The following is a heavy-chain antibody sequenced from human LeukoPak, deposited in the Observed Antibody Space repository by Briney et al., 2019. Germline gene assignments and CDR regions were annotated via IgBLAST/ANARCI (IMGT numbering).Heavy chain of an antibody. CDR2: IYYSGST. V-gene: IGHV4-61*01. CDR1: GGSVSSGSYY. D-gene: IGHD1-20*01. J-gene: IGHJ4*02. Sequence: SETLSLTCTVSGGSVSSGSYYWSWIRQPPGKGLEWIGYIYYSGSTNYNPSLKSRVTISVDTSKNQFSLKLSSVTAADTAVYYCARGPYNWIQTPLHYWGQGTLVTVSS. CDR3: ARGPYNWIQTPLHY.